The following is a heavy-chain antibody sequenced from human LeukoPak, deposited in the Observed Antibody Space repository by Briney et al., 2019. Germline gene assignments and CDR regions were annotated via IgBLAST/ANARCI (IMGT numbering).Heavy chain of an antibody. V-gene: IGHV5-51*01. CDR3: ARGDGYKYLDY. J-gene: IGHJ4*02. CDR1: GYSFSSYW. D-gene: IGHD2-21*02. CDR2: ISPGDSDT. Sequence: GESLKISCETSGYSFSSYWIGWVRQMPGKGLEWMGIISPGDSDTRYNPSFQGQVNISADKSISTAYLQWSSLKASDTAMYYCARGDGYKYLDYWGQGTLVTVSS.